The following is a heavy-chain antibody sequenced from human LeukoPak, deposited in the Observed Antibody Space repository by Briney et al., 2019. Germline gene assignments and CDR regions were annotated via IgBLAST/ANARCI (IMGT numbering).Heavy chain of an antibody. Sequence: GGSLRLSCAVSGFTFSSYAMSWVRQAPGKGLEWVSGISSSGSTTYYADSVKGRFTISRDNSKNTLYLQMNSLRAEDTAVYYCAVSHYGGNNDAILVSYWGQGTLVTVSS. CDR3: AVSHYGGNNDAILVSY. J-gene: IGHJ4*02. CDR2: ISSSGSTT. CDR1: GFTFSSYA. V-gene: IGHV3-23*01. D-gene: IGHD4-23*01.